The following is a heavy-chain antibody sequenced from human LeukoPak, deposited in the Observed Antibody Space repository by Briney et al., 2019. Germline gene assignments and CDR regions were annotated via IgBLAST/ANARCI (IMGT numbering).Heavy chain of an antibody. CDR3: ARLSSGSWFDP. CDR1: GGSISSYY. V-gene: IGHV4-59*01. J-gene: IGHJ5*02. Sequence: SETLSLTCTVSGGSISSYYWSWIRQPPGKGLEWIGYIYYSGSTNYNPSLKSRVTISVDTSKNQFSLKLSSVTAADTAVYYCARLSSGSWFDPWGQGTLVTVSS. CDR2: IYYSGST.